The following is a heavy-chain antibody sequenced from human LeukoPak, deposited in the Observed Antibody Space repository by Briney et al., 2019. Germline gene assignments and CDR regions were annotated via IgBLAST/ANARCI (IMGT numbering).Heavy chain of an antibody. D-gene: IGHD6-19*01. CDR3: ARDFNPAGYSSGWSTCAY. Sequence: GGSLGLSCAASGFSFSSYEMNWVRQAPGKGLEWVANIKQDGSEKYYVDSVKGRFTISRDNAKNSLYLQMSSLRAEDTAVYYCARDFNPAGYSSGWSTCAYWGQGTLVTVSS. V-gene: IGHV3-7*03. J-gene: IGHJ4*02. CDR1: GFSFSSYE. CDR2: IKQDGSEK.